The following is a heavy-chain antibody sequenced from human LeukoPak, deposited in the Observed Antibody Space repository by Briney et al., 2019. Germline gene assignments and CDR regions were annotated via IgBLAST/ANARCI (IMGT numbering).Heavy chain of an antibody. CDR2: IYSGGST. Sequence: TGGSLRLSCAASGFTFSSYGMHWVRQAPGKGLEWVSVIYSGGSTYYADSVKGRFTISRDNSKNTLYLQMNSLRAEDTAVYYCARDLVAWGQGTLVTVSS. CDR3: ARDLVA. D-gene: IGHD2-15*01. CDR1: GFTFSSYG. J-gene: IGHJ4*02. V-gene: IGHV3-53*01.